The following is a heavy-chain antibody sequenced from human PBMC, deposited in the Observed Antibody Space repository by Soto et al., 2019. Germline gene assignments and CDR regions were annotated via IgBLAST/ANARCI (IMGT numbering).Heavy chain of an antibody. CDR3: ARGSGYQYGYPQQFDY. Sequence: QVRLQESGPGLVKPSETLSLICDVSSDSINNYYWSWVRQPPGKRLEWLGCMFYSGTTTYNPSLNGRISISGDASKSQFSLKLTSVNAADTAVYYCARGSGYQYGYPQQFDYWGQGSLVTVSS. V-gene: IGHV4-59*01. CDR1: SDSINNYY. CDR2: MFYSGTT. J-gene: IGHJ4*02. D-gene: IGHD5-12*01.